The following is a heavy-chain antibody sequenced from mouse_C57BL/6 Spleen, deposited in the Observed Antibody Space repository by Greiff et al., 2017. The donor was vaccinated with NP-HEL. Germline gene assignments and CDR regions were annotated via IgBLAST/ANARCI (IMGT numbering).Heavy chain of an antibody. Sequence: VKLVESGAELARPGASVKMSCKASGYTFTSYTMHWVKPRPGQGLEWIGYINPSSGYTKYNQKFKDKATLTADKSSSTAYMQLSSLTSEDSAVYYCARYDGQGDFDVWGTGTTVTVSS. CDR1: GYTFTSYT. V-gene: IGHV1-4*01. J-gene: IGHJ1*03. CDR3: ARYDGQGDFDV. D-gene: IGHD2-3*01. CDR2: INPSSGYT.